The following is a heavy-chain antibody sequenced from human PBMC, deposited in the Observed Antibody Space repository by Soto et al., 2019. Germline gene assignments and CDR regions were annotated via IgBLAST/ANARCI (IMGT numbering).Heavy chain of an antibody. CDR3: ARMSYFYDKWYFDL. CDR1: GASINNNDYY. CDR2: VYYSGTT. D-gene: IGHD3-22*01. V-gene: IGHV4-30-4*01. J-gene: IGHJ2*01. Sequence: SETLSLTCTVSGASINNNDYYWSWIRQTPGKGLEWIGYVYYSGTTDYIPSLKSRLSMSIDKSQNQFTLKLNSVTAADTATYYCARMSYFYDKWYFDLWGRGTQVTVSS.